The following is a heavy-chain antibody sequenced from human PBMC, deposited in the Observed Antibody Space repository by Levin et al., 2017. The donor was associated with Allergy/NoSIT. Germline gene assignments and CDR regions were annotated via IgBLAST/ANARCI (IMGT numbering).Heavy chain of an antibody. J-gene: IGHJ3*02. V-gene: IGHV3-74*01. CDR3: ARVCSSTSCYKVFDI. Sequence: PGGSLRLSCAASGFTFSSYWMHWVRQAPGKGLVWVSRINSDGSSTSYADSVKGRFTISRDNAKNTLYLQMNSLRAEDTAVYYCARVCSSTSCYKVFDIWGQGTMVTVSS. CDR2: INSDGSST. CDR1: GFTFSSYW. D-gene: IGHD2-2*02.